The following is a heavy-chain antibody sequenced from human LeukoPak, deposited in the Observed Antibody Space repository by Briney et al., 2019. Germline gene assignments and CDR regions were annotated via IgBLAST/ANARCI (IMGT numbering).Heavy chain of an antibody. CDR2: INHSGST. V-gene: IGHV4-34*01. J-gene: IGHJ4*02. D-gene: IGHD6-6*01. Sequence: PSETLSLTCAVYGGSFSGYYWSWIRQPPGKGLEWIGEINHSGSTNYNPSLKSRVTISVDTSKNQFSLKLSSVTAADTAVYYCAVSRIAARPHRRYFDYWGQGTLVTASS. CDR3: AVSRIAARPHRRYFDY. CDR1: GGSFSGYY.